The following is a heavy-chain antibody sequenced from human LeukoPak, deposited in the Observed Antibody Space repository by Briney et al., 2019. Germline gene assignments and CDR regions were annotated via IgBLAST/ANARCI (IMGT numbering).Heavy chain of an antibody. D-gene: IGHD6-13*01. CDR3: ARGGVIAAAGTNAFDI. Sequence: ASVKVSCKASGYTFTSYYMHWVRQAPGQGLEWMGIINPSGGSTSYAQKFQGRVTMTRDTSTSTVYMELSSLRSEDTAVYYCARGGVIAAAGTNAFDIWGQGTMVTVSS. V-gene: IGHV1-46*01. J-gene: IGHJ3*02. CDR1: GYTFTSYY. CDR2: INPSGGST.